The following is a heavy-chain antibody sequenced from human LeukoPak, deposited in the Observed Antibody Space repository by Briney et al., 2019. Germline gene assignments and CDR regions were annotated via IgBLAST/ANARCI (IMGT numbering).Heavy chain of an antibody. CDR1: GYTFTSYY. CDR2: INPSGGST. J-gene: IGHJ5*02. Sequence: ASVKVSCKASGYTFTSYYMHWVRQAPGQGLEWMGIINPSGGSTSYAQKFQGRVTMTRDTSTSTVYMELSSLRSEDTAVYYCARGTPVADGDNWFDPWGQGTLVTVSS. D-gene: IGHD6-19*01. CDR3: ARGTPVADGDNWFDP. V-gene: IGHV1-46*01.